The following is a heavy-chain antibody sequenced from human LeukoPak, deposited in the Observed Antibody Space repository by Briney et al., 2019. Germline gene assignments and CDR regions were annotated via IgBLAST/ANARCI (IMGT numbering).Heavy chain of an antibody. J-gene: IGHJ3*02. Sequence: GASVKVSCKASGGTFSSYAISWVRQAPGQGLEWMGRIIPIFGTANYAQKFQGRVTITTDESPSTAYMELSSLRSEDTAVYYCASTMWIQLWPIHDAFDIWGQGTMVTVSS. CDR1: GGTFSSYA. V-gene: IGHV1-69*05. D-gene: IGHD5-18*01. CDR3: ASTMWIQLWPIHDAFDI. CDR2: IIPIFGTA.